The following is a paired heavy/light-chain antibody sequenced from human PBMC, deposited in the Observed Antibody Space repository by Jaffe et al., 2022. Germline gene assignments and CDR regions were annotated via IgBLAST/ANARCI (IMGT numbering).Heavy chain of an antibody. CDR2: IWYDGSDK. D-gene: IGHD6-13*01. V-gene: IGHV3-30*02. Sequence: QVQLVESGGGVVQPGGSLRLSCAASGFTFSTYGMHWVRQAPGKGLEWVAFIWYDGSDKNYADSVRGRFTISRDNSKNTLYLQLNSLRAEDTAVYYCAKNIYSSSLGWFDPWGQGTLVTVSS. CDR1: GFTFSTYG. CDR3: AKNIYSSSLGWFDP. J-gene: IGHJ5*02.
Light chain of an antibody. CDR1: QSISSS. V-gene: IGKV1-39*01. CDR2: AAS. J-gene: IGKJ4*01. Sequence: DIQMTQSPSSLSASVGDRVTITCRASQSISSSLNWYQLKPGKAPKLLIYAASSLQSGVPSRFSGSGSGTDFTLTISSLQPEDFATYYCQQTYSTPLTFGGGTKVEIK. CDR3: QQTYSTPLT.